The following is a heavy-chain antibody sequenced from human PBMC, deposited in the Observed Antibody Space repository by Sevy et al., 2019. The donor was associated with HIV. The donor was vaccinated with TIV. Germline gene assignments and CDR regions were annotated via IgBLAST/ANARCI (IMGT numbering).Heavy chain of an antibody. V-gene: IGHV1-18*01. J-gene: IGHJ1*01. CDR1: GYTFTSYG. Sequence: ASVKVSCKASGYTFTSYGISWVRQAPGQGLEWMGWISAYNGNTNYAQKLQGRVTMTTDTSTSTVYMELRSLRSDDTAVYYCARSLYYDFWSGYWLQHWGQGTLVTVSS. CDR3: ARSLYYDFWSGYWLQH. D-gene: IGHD3-3*01. CDR2: ISAYNGNT.